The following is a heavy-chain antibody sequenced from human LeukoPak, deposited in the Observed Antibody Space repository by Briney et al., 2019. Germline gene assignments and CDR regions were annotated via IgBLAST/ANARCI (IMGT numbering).Heavy chain of an antibody. CDR1: GYTFTRYY. CDR3: ARDTYYDSSGYYDLGY. J-gene: IGHJ4*02. CDR2: INPSGGST. D-gene: IGHD3-22*01. V-gene: IGHV1-46*01. Sequence: GASVRASCKASGYTFTRYYIHWVRQAPGQGLEWMGIINPSGGSTSYAQKFQGRVTMTRDTSTSTVYMELSSLRSEDTAVYYCARDTYYDSSGYYDLGYWGQGTLVTVSS.